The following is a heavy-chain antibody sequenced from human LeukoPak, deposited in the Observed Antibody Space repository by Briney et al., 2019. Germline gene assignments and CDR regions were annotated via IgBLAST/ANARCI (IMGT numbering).Heavy chain of an antibody. Sequence: GGSLRLSCAASGFTFDDYAMHWVRQAPGKGLEWVAVIWYDGSNAYYAAPVKGRFTISRDNSRNTLYLQMNSLRAEDTAVFYCARDFAQETSGWLDYWGQGAVVSVYS. D-gene: IGHD6-19*01. CDR2: IWYDGSNA. J-gene: IGHJ4*02. CDR3: ARDFAQETSGWLDY. V-gene: IGHV3-33*08. CDR1: GFTFDDYA.